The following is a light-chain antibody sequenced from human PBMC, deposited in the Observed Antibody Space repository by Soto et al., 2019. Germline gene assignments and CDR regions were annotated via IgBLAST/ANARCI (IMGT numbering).Light chain of an antibody. CDR2: DTS. CDR3: LLNYGGAQWYV. CDR1: TGAVTSGHF. J-gene: IGLJ1*01. Sequence: QTVVTQEPSLTVSPGGTVTLTCASSTGAVTSGHFANWFQQKPGQAPRALIFDTSNKHPWTPARFSGSLLGGKAALTLSGAQLEDEADYYCLLNYGGAQWYVFGTGTKLTVL. V-gene: IGLV7-43*01.